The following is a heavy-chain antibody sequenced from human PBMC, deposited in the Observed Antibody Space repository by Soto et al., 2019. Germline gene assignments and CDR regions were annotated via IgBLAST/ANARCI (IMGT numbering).Heavy chain of an antibody. D-gene: IGHD6-13*01. CDR2: IYYSGST. J-gene: IGHJ4*02. V-gene: IGHV4-30-4*01. Sequence: PSETLSLTCTVSGGSISSGDYYWSWIRQPPGKGLEWIGCIYYSGSTYYNPSLKSRVTISVDTSKNQFSLKLSSVTAADTAVYYCARDRIAAAGRGHYFDYWGQGTLVTVSS. CDR3: ARDRIAAAGRGHYFDY. CDR1: GGSISSGDYY.